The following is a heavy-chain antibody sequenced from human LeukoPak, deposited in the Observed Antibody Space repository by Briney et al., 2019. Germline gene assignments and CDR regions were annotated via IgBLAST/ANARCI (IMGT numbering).Heavy chain of an antibody. CDR2: ISAYNGNT. Sequence: ASVKVSCKASGYTFTSYGISWVRQAPAQGIEWMGWISAYNGNTNYAQKLQGRVTMTTDTSTSTAYMELRSLRSDDTAVYYCARDMFIVWDVDTAMGNWFDPWGQGTLVTVSS. D-gene: IGHD5-18*01. CDR1: GYTFTSYG. V-gene: IGHV1-18*01. J-gene: IGHJ5*02. CDR3: ARDMFIVWDVDTAMGNWFDP.